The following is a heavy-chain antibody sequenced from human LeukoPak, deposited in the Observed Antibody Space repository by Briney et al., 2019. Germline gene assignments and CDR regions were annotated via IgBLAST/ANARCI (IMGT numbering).Heavy chain of an antibody. J-gene: IGHJ4*02. CDR3: ARVPPVAATPGNDY. D-gene: IGHD2-15*01. CDR1: GFTFSSDA. CDR2: ISTSSSTI. V-gene: IGHV3-48*01. Sequence: GGSLRLSCAASGFTFSSDAMNWVRQAPGKGLEWVSYISTSSSTIYYADSVKGRFTISRDNAKNSLYLQMNSLRAEDTAVYYCARVPPVAATPGNDYWGQGTLVTVSS.